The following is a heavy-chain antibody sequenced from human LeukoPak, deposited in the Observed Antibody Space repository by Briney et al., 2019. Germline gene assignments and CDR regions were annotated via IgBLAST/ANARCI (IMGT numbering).Heavy chain of an antibody. D-gene: IGHD2/OR15-2a*01. Sequence: PGRSLRLSCAAPGFTFSSYSMHWVRQAPGKGLEWVAVIWYDGSNKYYPDSVQGRFTISRDNSKNTLYLQVNSLRAEDTAVYYCARDRSMSGWYIDLWGRGTLVTVSS. CDR2: IWYDGSNK. CDR3: ARDRSMSGWYIDL. J-gene: IGHJ2*01. CDR1: GFTFSSYS. V-gene: IGHV3-33*01.